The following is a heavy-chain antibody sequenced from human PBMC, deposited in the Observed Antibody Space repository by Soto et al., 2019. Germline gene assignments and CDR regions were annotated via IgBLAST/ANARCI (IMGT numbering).Heavy chain of an antibody. Sequence: QVQLVQSGPEVKKPGASVKVSCKTSGYTFTSYGISWVRQAPGQGLEWMGWISTYKGNTNYAQKFQGRVTMTTDTSTSTAYMELSSLRSDDTAVYYCATRSPAFDYWGQGTLVTVSS. V-gene: IGHV1-18*01. J-gene: IGHJ4*02. CDR2: ISTYKGNT. CDR3: ATRSPAFDY. CDR1: GYTFTSYG.